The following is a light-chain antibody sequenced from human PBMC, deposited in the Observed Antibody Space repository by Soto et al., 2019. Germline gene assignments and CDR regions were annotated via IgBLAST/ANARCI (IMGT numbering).Light chain of an antibody. CDR3: QQRSDWPWT. CDR1: QSITTY. Sequence: EIVLTQSPATLSLSPGERATPSCRASQSITTYLAWYQQKPGQAPRLLIYDTSNRATGIPARFSGSGSATDFTLTISSLESEDFAVYYCQQRSDWPWTFGQGTKVDIK. CDR2: DTS. V-gene: IGKV3-11*01. J-gene: IGKJ1*01.